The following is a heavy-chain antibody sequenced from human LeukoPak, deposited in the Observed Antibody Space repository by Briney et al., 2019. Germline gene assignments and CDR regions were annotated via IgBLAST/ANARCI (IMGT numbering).Heavy chain of an antibody. D-gene: IGHD3-10*01. CDR1: GGSISSGGYS. V-gene: IGHV4-31*03. CDR2: IYYSGST. CDR3: ARGTYYYGSGSYRGWFDP. J-gene: IGHJ5*02. Sequence: SETLSLTCTVSGGSISSGGYSWSWIRQHPGKGLEWIGYIYYSGSTYYNPSLKSRVTISVDTSKNQFSLKLSSVTAADTAVYYCARGTYYYGSGSYRGWFDPWGQGTLVTVSS.